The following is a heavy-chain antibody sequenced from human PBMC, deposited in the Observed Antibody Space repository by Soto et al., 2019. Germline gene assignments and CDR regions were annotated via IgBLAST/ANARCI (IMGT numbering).Heavy chain of an antibody. CDR3: ARGIDRYCSSTSCYKMFDP. Sequence: QVQLVESGGGVVQPGRSLRLSCAASGFTFSSYAMHWVRQAPGKGLEWVAVISYDGSNKYYADSVKGRFTISRDNSKNTLYLQMNSLRAEDTAGYYCARGIDRYCSSTSCYKMFDPWGQGTLVTVSS. V-gene: IGHV3-30-3*01. CDR1: GFTFSSYA. J-gene: IGHJ5*02. D-gene: IGHD2-2*02. CDR2: ISYDGSNK.